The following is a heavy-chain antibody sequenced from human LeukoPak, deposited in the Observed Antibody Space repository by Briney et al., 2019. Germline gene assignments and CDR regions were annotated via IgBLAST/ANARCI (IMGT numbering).Heavy chain of an antibody. CDR3: ARGYCSGGSCSWGGYYFDY. D-gene: IGHD2-15*01. CDR1: GFTFSIFA. J-gene: IGHJ4*02. V-gene: IGHV3-23*01. Sequence: PGGSLRLSCAASGFTFSIFAMSWVRQAPGKGLEWVSGIRGSGDSTYYADSVKGRFTISRDNSRNTLYLQMNSLRAEDTAVYYCARGYCSGGSCSWGGYYFDYWGQGTLVTVSS. CDR2: IRGSGDST.